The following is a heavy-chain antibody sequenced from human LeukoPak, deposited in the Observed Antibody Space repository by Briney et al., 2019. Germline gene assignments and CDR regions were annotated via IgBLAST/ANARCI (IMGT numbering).Heavy chain of an antibody. D-gene: IGHD3-22*01. CDR2: ISASGSRT. CDR3: ARDLRPHYYDSSGYGCFGS. V-gene: IGHV3-23*01. Sequence: GGSLRLSCAASGFNFNDCAMSWVRQAPGKGLQWVSAISASGSRTFYADSVKGRFTISRDNSKNTLSLQMNSLRAGDTAVYYCARDLRPHYYDSSGYGCFGSWGQGTLVTVSS. J-gene: IGHJ5*02. CDR1: GFNFNDCA.